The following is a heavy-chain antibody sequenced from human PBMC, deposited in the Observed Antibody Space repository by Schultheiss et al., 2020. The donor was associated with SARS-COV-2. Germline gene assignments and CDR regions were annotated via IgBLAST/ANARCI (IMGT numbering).Heavy chain of an antibody. CDR3: VALRLWERYYYGMDV. V-gene: IGHV3-48*04. Sequence: GGSLRLSCAASGFTFSSYWMSWVRQAPGEGLEWVSYISSSGDTVHYADSVKGRFTISRDNAKNSLHLQMNSLRAEDTAVYYCVALRLWERYYYGMDVWGQGTTVTVSS. J-gene: IGHJ6*02. D-gene: IGHD5-18*01. CDR1: GFTFSSYW. CDR2: ISSSGDTV.